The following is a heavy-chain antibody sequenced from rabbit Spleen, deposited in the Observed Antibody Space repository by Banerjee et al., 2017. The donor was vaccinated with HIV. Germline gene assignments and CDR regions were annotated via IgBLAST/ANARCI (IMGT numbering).Heavy chain of an antibody. Sequence: QSLEESGGDLVKPGASLTLTCTASGVSFSFSSYMCWVRQAPGKGLEWIACIDTGSSGFTYFATWAKGRFTISKTSSTTVTLQVTRLTAADTATYFCARDGAGGSYFALWGPGTLVTVS. V-gene: IGHV1S40*01. J-gene: IGHJ4*01. CDR1: GVSFSFSSY. CDR3: ARDGAGGSYFAL. D-gene: IGHD8-1*01. CDR2: IDTGSSGFT.